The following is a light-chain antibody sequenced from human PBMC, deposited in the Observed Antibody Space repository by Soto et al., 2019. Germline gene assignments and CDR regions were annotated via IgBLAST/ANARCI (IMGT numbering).Light chain of an antibody. V-gene: IGLV2-14*03. CDR1: SSDVGAYNY. J-gene: IGLJ1*01. CDR2: GVS. Sequence: QSALTQPASVSGSPGQSITISCTGTSSDVGAYNYVSWYQYHPGKAPKLMIFGVSNRPSGVSNRFSASKSGNTASLIFSGLQAEDEADYYCSSYTSATTLVFGTGTKVTVL. CDR3: SSYTSATTLV.